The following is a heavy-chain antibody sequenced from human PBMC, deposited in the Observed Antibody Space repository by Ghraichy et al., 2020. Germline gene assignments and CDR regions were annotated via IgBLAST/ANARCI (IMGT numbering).Heavy chain of an antibody. Sequence: GGSLRLSCAASGFTFSSYWMSWVRQAPGKGLEWVANIKQDGSEKYYVDSVKGRFTISRDNAKNSLYLQMNSLRDEDTAVYYCARAGYCSSTSCHYYYYGMDVWGQGTTVTVSS. V-gene: IGHV3-7*01. CDR1: GFTFSSYW. J-gene: IGHJ6*02. CDR3: ARAGYCSSTSCHYYYYGMDV. CDR2: IKQDGSEK. D-gene: IGHD2-2*01.